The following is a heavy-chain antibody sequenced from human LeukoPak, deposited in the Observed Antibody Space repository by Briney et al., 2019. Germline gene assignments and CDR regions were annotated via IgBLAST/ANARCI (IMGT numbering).Heavy chain of an antibody. CDR3: ARPRGYSYGGRSWFDP. Sequence: ASETLSLTCAVYGGSFSGYYWSWIRQPPGKGLEWIGEINHSGSTNYNPSLKSRVTISVDTSKNQFSLKLSSVTAADTAVYYCARPRGYSYGGRSWFDPWGQGTLVTVSS. J-gene: IGHJ5*02. CDR1: GGSFSGYY. V-gene: IGHV4-34*01. D-gene: IGHD5-18*01. CDR2: INHSGST.